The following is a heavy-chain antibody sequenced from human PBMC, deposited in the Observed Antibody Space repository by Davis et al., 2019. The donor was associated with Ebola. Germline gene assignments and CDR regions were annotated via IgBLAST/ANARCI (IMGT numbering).Heavy chain of an antibody. CDR3: ARVPRIRFLEWLGWFDP. J-gene: IGHJ5*02. CDR1: GYTFTSYG. V-gene: IGHV1-18*04. Sequence: ASVKVSCKASGYTFTSYGISWVRQAPGQGLEWMGWISAYNGNTNYAQKFQGRVTMTRDTSIGTAYMELSRLRSDDTAVYYCARVPRIRFLEWLGWFDPWGQGTLVTVSS. CDR2: ISAYNGNT. D-gene: IGHD3-3*01.